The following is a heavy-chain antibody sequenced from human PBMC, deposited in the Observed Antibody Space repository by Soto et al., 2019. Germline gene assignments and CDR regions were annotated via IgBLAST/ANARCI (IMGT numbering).Heavy chain of an antibody. J-gene: IGHJ4*02. D-gene: IGHD3-10*01. CDR1: GLTFGSRA. Sequence: GGSLRLSCDASGLTFGSRALCWVRQAPGEGLQCVTTITDTGGDAKYADSVRGHVVISRDNSKKTLYLQMTSLTAEDSAMYFCARGSTDSYPGSRIFDFWGRGTLVTVSS. V-gene: IGHV3-23*01. CDR2: ITDTGGDA. CDR3: ARGSTDSYPGSRIFDF.